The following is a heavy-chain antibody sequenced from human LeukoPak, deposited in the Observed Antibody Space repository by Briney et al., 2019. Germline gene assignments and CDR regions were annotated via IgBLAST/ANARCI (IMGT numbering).Heavy chain of an antibody. V-gene: IGHV3-23*01. J-gene: IGHJ4*02. CDR1: GFTFSSYA. D-gene: IGHD6-19*01. CDR3: AKLPSGSSGSPLDY. Sequence: GGSLRLSCAASGFTFSSYAMSWVRQAPGKGLEWISAISGSGGSTYYADSVKGRFTISRDNFKNTLYLQMNSLRAEDTAVYYCAKLPSGSSGSPLDYWGQGTLVTVSS. CDR2: ISGSGGST.